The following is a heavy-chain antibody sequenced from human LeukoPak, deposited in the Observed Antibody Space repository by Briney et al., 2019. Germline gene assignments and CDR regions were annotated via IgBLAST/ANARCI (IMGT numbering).Heavy chain of an antibody. CDR3: ARGGGSQAFDY. D-gene: IGHD1-26*01. CDR1: GGTFSSYA. J-gene: IGHJ4*02. V-gene: IGHV1-69*05. CDR2: IIPIFGTA. Sequence: GASVKVSCKAPGGTFSSYAISWVRQAPGQGFEWMGGIIPIFGTANYAQKFQGRVTITTDESTSTAYMELSSLRSEDTAVYYCARGGGSQAFDYWGQGTLVTVSS.